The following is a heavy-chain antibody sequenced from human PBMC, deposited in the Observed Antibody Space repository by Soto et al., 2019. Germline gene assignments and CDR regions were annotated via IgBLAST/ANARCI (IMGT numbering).Heavy chain of an antibody. J-gene: IGHJ4*02. V-gene: IGHV3-23*01. Sequence: PGGSLRLSCAASGFTFSSYAMSWVRQAPGKGLEWVSAISGSGGSTYYADSVKGRFTISRDNSKNTLYLQMNSLRADDTAVFYCARVLFTATTAVDYWGQGTLVTVSS. CDR1: GFTFSSYA. CDR3: ARVLFTATTAVDY. CDR2: ISGSGGST. D-gene: IGHD4-17*01.